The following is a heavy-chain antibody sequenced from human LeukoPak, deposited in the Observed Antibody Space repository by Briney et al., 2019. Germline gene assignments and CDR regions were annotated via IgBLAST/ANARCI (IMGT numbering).Heavy chain of an antibody. CDR2: IYSSGST. J-gene: IGHJ4*02. Sequence: PSETLSHTCTVSGDSISSNYWSWIRQSAGKGLEWSGRIYSSGSTDYNPSLKRRATMSVDTSRTQFSLMRTSVTAAARAVYYCAKGPLVAGTQSLDYWGQGILVTVSS. CDR1: GDSISSNY. V-gene: IGHV4-4*07. D-gene: IGHD6-19*01. CDR3: AKGPLVAGTQSLDY.